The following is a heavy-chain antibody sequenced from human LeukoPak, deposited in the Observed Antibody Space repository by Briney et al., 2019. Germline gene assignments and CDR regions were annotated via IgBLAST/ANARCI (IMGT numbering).Heavy chain of an antibody. Sequence: GGSLRLSCAASGFTFSGYAMSWVRQAPGEGLELVSAISGSGGSTFYADSVKGRFTISRDNSKNTLFLQMNGLRAEDTAVYYCAKDRSCSGSSCNVGSWGQGTMVTVSS. CDR2: ISGSGGST. CDR1: GFTFSGYA. D-gene: IGHD2-2*01. J-gene: IGHJ3*01. V-gene: IGHV3-23*01. CDR3: AKDRSCSGSSCNVGS.